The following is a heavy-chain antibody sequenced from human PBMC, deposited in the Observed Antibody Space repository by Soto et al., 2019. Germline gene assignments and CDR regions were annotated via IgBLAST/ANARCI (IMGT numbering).Heavy chain of an antibody. V-gene: IGHV3-74*01. J-gene: IGHJ3*02. D-gene: IGHD6-13*01. Sequence: GGSLRLSCAASGFTFSSYWMHWVRQAPGKGLVWVSRINSDGSSTSYADSVKGRFTISRDNAKNTLYLQMNSLRAEDTAVYYCARRVDSSSWYDATHAFDIWGQGTMVTVSS. CDR3: ARRVDSSSWYDATHAFDI. CDR1: GFTFSSYW. CDR2: INSDGSST.